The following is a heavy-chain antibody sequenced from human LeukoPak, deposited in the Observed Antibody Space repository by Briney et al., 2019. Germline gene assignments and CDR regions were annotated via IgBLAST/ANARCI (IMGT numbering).Heavy chain of an antibody. V-gene: IGHV4-39*01. J-gene: IGHJ4*02. Sequence: ASETLSLTCTVSGGSISSSSYYWGWIRQPPGKGLEWIGSIYYSGSTYYNPSLKSRVTISVDTSKNQLSLKLSSVTAADTAVYYCASTMVRGVITHFDYWGQGTLVTVSS. D-gene: IGHD3-10*01. CDR3: ASTMVRGVITHFDY. CDR2: IYYSGST. CDR1: GGSISSSSYY.